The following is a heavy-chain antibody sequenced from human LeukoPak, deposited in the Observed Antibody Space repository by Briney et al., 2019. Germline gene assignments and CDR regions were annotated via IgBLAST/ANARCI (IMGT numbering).Heavy chain of an antibody. D-gene: IGHD3-16*01. CDR2: INVDGTVT. J-gene: IGHJ4*02. CDR3: GRGGPPYAVDH. CDR1: RFTFSGYY. Sequence: TGGSLRLSCAASRFTFSGYYMHGVRQAPGGGLVWVSHINVDGTVTDYADSVKGRFTISRDNAKNTLYLQMNHLRPDDTAVYYCGRGGPPYAVDHCGQGTLVTVPS. V-gene: IGHV3-74*01.